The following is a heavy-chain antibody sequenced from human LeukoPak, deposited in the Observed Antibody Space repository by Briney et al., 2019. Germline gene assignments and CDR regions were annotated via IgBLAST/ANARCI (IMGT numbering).Heavy chain of an antibody. CDR1: GGSFSGYY. CDR2: INHSGST. D-gene: IGHD3-10*01. Sequence: SETLSLTCAVYGGSFSGYYWSWIRQPPGKGLEWIGEINHSGSTNYNPSLKSRVTISVDTSKNQFSLKLSSVTAADTVVYYCAREFRGYFDYWGQGTLVTVSS. CDR3: AREFRGYFDY. V-gene: IGHV4-34*01. J-gene: IGHJ4*02.